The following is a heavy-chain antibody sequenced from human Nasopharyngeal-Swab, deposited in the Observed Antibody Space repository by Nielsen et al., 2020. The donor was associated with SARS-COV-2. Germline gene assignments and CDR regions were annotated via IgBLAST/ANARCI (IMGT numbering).Heavy chain of an antibody. CDR3: ARISAAPPPYYGMDV. CDR1: GGTFSSYA. Sequence: SVKVSCKASGGTFSSYAISWVRQAPGQGLEWMGGIIPIFGTVNYAQKFQGRVTITADESTSTAYMELSSLRSEDTAVYYCARISAAPPPYYGMDVWGQGTTVTVSS. J-gene: IGHJ6*02. D-gene: IGHD6-13*01. V-gene: IGHV1-69*13. CDR2: IIPIFGTV.